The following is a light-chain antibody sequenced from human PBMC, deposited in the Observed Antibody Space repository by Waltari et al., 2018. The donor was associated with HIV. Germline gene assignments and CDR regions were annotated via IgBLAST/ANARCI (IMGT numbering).Light chain of an antibody. V-gene: IGKV1-39*01. CDR2: TTS. J-gene: IGKJ4*01. CDR3: QQAYRTPLT. CDR1: QSMNNY. Sequence: DIQMTQSPSSLSASVGDRVTITCRASQSMNNYLSWYQQKPGKAPKVLIYTTSTLQSGVPSRFSGSGSGTDFSRTISSLQPEDVGTYYCQQAYRTPLTFGGGTKVEIK.